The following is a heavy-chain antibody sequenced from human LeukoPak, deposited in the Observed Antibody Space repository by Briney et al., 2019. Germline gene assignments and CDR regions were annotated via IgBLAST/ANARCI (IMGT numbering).Heavy chain of an antibody. V-gene: IGHV4-39*01. CDR1: GGSISSSSYY. CDR3: ASQDGDYRNEDY. D-gene: IGHD4-17*01. J-gene: IGHJ4*02. CDR2: IYYSGST. Sequence: SETLSLTCTVSGGSISSSSYYWGWIRQPPGKGLEWIGSIYYSGSTYYNPSLKSRVTISLDTSKNQFSLKLSSVTAADTAVYYCASQDGDYRNEDYWGQGTLVTVSS.